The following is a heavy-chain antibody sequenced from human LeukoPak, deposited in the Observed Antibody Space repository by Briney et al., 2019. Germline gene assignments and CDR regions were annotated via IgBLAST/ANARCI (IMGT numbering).Heavy chain of an antibody. J-gene: IGHJ3*02. D-gene: IGHD2-2*01. CDR3: ARTQLQNDAFDI. CDR1: GFTFSSHV. V-gene: IGHV3-64*01. CDR2: INTNGGNT. Sequence: QPGGSLRLSCAAPGFTFSSHVMHWVRQAPGKGLEYVSGINTNGGNTQYANSVKGRFTISRDNSKHTPYLQMGSLRPEDMAVYYCARTQLQNDAFDIWGQGTMVTVSS.